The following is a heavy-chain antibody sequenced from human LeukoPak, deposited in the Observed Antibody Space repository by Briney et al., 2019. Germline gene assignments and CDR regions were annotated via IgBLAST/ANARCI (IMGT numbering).Heavy chain of an antibody. Sequence: SETLSLTCTVSGGSVSSGSYYWSWIRQPPGKGLEWIGYIYYSGSTNYNPSLKSRVTISVDTSKNQFSLKLSSVTAADTAVYYCARVDIVATDYYGMDVWGQGTTVTVSS. D-gene: IGHD5-12*01. J-gene: IGHJ6*02. CDR2: IYYSGST. CDR3: ARVDIVATDYYGMDV. CDR1: GGSVSSGSYY. V-gene: IGHV4-61*01.